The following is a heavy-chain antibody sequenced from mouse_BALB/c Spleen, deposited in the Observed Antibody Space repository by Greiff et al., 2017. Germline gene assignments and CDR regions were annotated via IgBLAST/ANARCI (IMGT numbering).Heavy chain of an antibody. V-gene: IGHV1-18*01. CDR3: ARNRGYRMDY. D-gene: IGHD2-14*01. Sequence: EVQVVESGPELVKPGASVKIPCKASGYTFTDYNMDWVKQSHGKSLEWIGDINPNNGGTIYNQKFKGKATLTVDKSSSTAYMELRSLTSEDTAVYYCARNRGYRMDYWGQGTSVTVSS. J-gene: IGHJ4*01. CDR2: INPNNGGT. CDR1: GYTFTDYN.